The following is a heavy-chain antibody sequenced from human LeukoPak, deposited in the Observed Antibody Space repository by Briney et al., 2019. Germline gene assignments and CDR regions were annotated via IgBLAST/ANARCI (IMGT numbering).Heavy chain of an antibody. CDR2: INSDGSWT. J-gene: IGHJ4*02. Sequence: GGSLRLSCAASGNYWMYWVRQVPGKGLVWVSHINSDGSWTSYADSVKGRFTISKDNAKNTVYLQMNSLRAEDTAVYYCVSFYETYWGRGTLVTVSS. V-gene: IGHV3-74*01. D-gene: IGHD2/OR15-2a*01. CDR1: GNYW. CDR3: VSFYETY.